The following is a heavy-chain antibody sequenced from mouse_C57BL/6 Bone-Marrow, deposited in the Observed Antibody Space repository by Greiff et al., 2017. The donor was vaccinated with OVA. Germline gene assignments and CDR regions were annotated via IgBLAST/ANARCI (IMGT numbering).Heavy chain of an antibody. CDR3: ASDLLLHDYGRSCFDY. V-gene: IGHV5-4*01. Sequence: EVQGVESGGGLVKPGGSLKLSCAASGFTFSSYAMSWVRQTPEKRLEWVATISDGGSYTYYPDNVKGRFTISRDNAKNNRYLQMSHLKSEDTAMYYCASDLLLHDYGRSCFDYWGQGTTLTVSS. D-gene: IGHD1-1*01. CDR2: ISDGGSYT. CDR1: GFTFSSYA. J-gene: IGHJ2*01.